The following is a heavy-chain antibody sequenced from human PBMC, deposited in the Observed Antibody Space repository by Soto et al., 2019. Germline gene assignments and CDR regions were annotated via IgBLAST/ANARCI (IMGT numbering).Heavy chain of an antibody. CDR3: AKAGDWNYVFDF. J-gene: IGHJ4*02. Sequence: PGGSLRLSCAASGFTFSSYAMHWVRQAPGKGLEWVCRVNADGSSTNYAGFAKGRFTISRDNSKNTAYLEMNNLRVDDTALYYCAKAGDWNYVFDFWGQGTSVTVSS. D-gene: IGHD1-7*01. V-gene: IGHV3-74*01. CDR1: GFTFSSYA. CDR2: VNADGSST.